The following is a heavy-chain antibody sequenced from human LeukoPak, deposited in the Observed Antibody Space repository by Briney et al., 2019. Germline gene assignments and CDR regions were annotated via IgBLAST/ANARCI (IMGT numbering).Heavy chain of an antibody. J-gene: IGHJ4*02. D-gene: IGHD4-17*01. V-gene: IGHV3-33*01. CDR3: ARDYVEVRLPLALFDY. Sequence: GRSLRLSCAASGFTFSSYGMHWVRQAPGKGLEWVAVIWYDGSNKYYADSVKGRFTISRDNSKNTLYLQMNSLRADDTAVYYCARDYVEVRLPLALFDYWGQGTLVTVSS. CDR1: GFTFSSYG. CDR2: IWYDGSNK.